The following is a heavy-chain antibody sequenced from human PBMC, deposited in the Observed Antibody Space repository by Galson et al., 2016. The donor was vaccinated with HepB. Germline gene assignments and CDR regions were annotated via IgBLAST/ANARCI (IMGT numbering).Heavy chain of an antibody. Sequence: SVKVSCKASGYSFTTYTMNWVRQAPGQGLEWMGWINTNTGNPTYAQGFTGRFVFSLDTSVSTAYLQISSLKAEDTAVYYCARDPSVRLLRHFDLWGRGPLVTVSS. V-gene: IGHV7-4-1*02. CDR2: INTNTGNP. J-gene: IGHJ2*01. D-gene: IGHD6-25*01. CDR3: ARDPSVRLLRHFDL. CDR1: GYSFTTYT.